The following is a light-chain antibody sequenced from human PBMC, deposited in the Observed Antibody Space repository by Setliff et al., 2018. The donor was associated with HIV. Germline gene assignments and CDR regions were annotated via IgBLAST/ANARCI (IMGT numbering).Light chain of an antibody. V-gene: IGLV2-14*01. Sequence: QSALTQPASVSGSPGQSITISCTGTSSDVGAYNYVSWYQQYPGKAPKLMIYEVSNRPSGVSNRFSGSKSGNTASLTISGLQAEDEADYYCCSYTSSNTDVFGTGPRSPS. CDR2: EVS. J-gene: IGLJ1*01. CDR3: CSYTSSNTDV. CDR1: SSDVGAYNY.